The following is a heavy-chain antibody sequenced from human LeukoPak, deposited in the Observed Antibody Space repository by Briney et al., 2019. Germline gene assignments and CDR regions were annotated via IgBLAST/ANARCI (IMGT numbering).Heavy chain of an antibody. CDR1: GFTLSSSA. V-gene: IGHV3-23*01. CDR2: ISGSGSSDT. Sequence: GGSLRLSCAACGFTLSSSAMNWVRQAPGKGLEWVSDISGSGSSDTYYADSVRGRFTISRDHSKNTLYLQMNSLRAEDTAIYYCAKGPTRGYWGQGTLVTVSS. J-gene: IGHJ4*02. CDR3: AKGPTRGY. D-gene: IGHD1-26*01.